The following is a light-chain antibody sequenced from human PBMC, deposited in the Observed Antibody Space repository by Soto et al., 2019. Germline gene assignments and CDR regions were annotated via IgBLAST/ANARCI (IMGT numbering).Light chain of an antibody. J-gene: IGKJ2*01. Sequence: ETVLTQSPATLSLSPGERATLSCRASQSVSSYLVWFQQKPGQAPRLLIYDSSNRATGIPARFSGSGSGTDFTLTISSLEPEDCAVYYCQQRRNWPYTFGQGTKLEIK. CDR3: QQRRNWPYT. CDR1: QSVSSY. V-gene: IGKV3-11*01. CDR2: DSS.